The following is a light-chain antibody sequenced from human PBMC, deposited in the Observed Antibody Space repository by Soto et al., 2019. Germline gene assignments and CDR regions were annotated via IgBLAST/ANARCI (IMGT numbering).Light chain of an antibody. CDR3: QSYDSSLSALYV. CDR2: GNS. Sequence: GRTVTNYRTGSSSNIGAGYDVHWYQQLPGTAPKLLIYGNSNRPSGVPDRFSGSKSGTSASLAITGLQAEDEADYYCQSYDSSLSALYVFGTGTKVTVL. CDR1: SSNIGAGYD. V-gene: IGLV1-40*01. J-gene: IGLJ1*01.